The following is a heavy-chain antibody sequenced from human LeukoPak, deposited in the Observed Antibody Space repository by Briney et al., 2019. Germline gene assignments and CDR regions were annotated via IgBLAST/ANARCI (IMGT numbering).Heavy chain of an antibody. D-gene: IGHD1-26*01. CDR2: IYTSGST. V-gene: IGHV4-4*09. CDR1: GGSISSYY. CDR3: ARQTYSRGIDY. Sequence: SETLSLTCTVSGGSISSYYWSWIRQPPGKGLEWIGYIYTSGSTNYNPSLKSRVTISVDTSKKQFSLKLSSVTAADTAVHYCARQTYSRGIDYWGQGTLVTVSS. J-gene: IGHJ4*02.